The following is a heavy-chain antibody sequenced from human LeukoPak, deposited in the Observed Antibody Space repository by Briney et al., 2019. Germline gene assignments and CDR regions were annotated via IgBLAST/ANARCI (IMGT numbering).Heavy chain of an antibody. CDR2: ISAYNGNT. Sequence: ASVKVSCKASGYTFTSYDISWVRQAPGQGLEWMGWISAYNGNTNYAQKLQGRVTMTTDTSTSTAYMELRSLRSDDTAVYYCARGPRCSGGSCYFFQDGMDVWGQGTTVTVSS. J-gene: IGHJ6*02. V-gene: IGHV1-18*01. D-gene: IGHD2-15*01. CDR3: ARGPRCSGGSCYFFQDGMDV. CDR1: GYTFTSYD.